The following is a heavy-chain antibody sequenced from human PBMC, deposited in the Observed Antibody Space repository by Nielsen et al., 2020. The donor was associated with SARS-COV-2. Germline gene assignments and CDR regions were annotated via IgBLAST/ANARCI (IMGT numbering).Heavy chain of an antibody. D-gene: IGHD3-22*01. V-gene: IGHV1-46*01. Sequence: ASVKVSCKASGYTFTSFYLHWVRQAPGQGLEWMGIINPSGATTIYAQRFQGRVTMTRDTSKNQFSLKLSSVTAADTVVYYCARVRITMIVVVDAFDIWGQGTMVTVSS. CDR1: GYTFTSFY. J-gene: IGHJ3*02. CDR2: INPSGATT. CDR3: ARVRITMIVVVDAFDI.